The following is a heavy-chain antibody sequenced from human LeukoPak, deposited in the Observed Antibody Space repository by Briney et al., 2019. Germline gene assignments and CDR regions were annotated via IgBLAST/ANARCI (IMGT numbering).Heavy chain of an antibody. Sequence: GASLRLSCAASGFTFSSYAMSWVRQAPGKGLEWVSAISGSGGSTYYADSVKGRFTISRDNAKNSLYLQMNSLRAEDTAVYYCARDIRYFDWLAPYFDYWGQGTLVTVSS. V-gene: IGHV3-23*01. CDR2: ISGSGGST. CDR3: ARDIRYFDWLAPYFDY. J-gene: IGHJ4*02. CDR1: GFTFSSYA. D-gene: IGHD3-9*01.